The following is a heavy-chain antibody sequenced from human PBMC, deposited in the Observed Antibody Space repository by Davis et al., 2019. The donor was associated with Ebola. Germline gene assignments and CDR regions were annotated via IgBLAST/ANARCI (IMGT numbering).Heavy chain of an antibody. CDR1: GFTFSGSS. CDR3: RGSLKEVFDY. J-gene: IGHJ4*02. CDR2: IRTTAYNYAT. V-gene: IGHV3-73*01. D-gene: IGHD1-26*01. Sequence: GGSLRLSCAASGFTFSGSSMQWVRQGPGKGLEWIGRIRTTAYNYATVYRESVKGRFTISRDDSKSTTYLQMNSLRAEDTAVYYCRGSLKEVFDYWGQGTLVTVSS.